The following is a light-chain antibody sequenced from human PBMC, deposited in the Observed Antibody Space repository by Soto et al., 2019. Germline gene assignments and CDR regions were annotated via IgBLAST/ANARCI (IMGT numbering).Light chain of an antibody. CDR2: GAS. J-gene: IGKJ1*01. CDR3: QQRSNWPWK. CDR1: QSVSSN. V-gene: IGKV3-11*01. Sequence: IVLTQSPATLSLSPGERATLSCRASQSVSSNLAWYQQKPGQAPRLLIYGASSRATGIPARFSGSGSGTEFTLTISSLEPEDFAVYYCQQRSNWPWKFGQGTKVDIK.